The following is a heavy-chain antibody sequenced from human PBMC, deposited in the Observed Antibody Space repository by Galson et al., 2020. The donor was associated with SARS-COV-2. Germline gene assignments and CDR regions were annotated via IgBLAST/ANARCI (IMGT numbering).Heavy chain of an antibody. Sequence: SETLSLTCTVSGDSLSNYYYTWIRQPPGKGLEWIGHIFSDGSSSYNPSLKSRATLSVDTSKNQFSLMVTSVTAADTALYFCACGSTVFKYYFTYWGQGALVTVSS. CDR3: ACGSTVFKYYFTY. D-gene: IGHD3-10*01. J-gene: IGHJ4*02. CDR2: IFSDGSS. CDR1: GDSLSNYY. V-gene: IGHV4-59*01.